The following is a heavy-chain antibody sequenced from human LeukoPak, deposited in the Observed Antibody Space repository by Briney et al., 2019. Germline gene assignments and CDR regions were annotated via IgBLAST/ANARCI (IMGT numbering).Heavy chain of an antibody. CDR1: GFSFTKAW. Sequence: PGGSLTLSCSASGFSFTKAWMNWLRQAPGKGLEWVARINTKSQGETTDYAAPVKGRFAISRDDSENRLYLQMNSLKSEDTDVYYCGVGLGTTDTDYWGQGTVVTVSS. V-gene: IGHV3-15*05. CDR3: GVGLGTTDTDY. D-gene: IGHD1-1*01. CDR2: INTKSQGETT. J-gene: IGHJ4*02.